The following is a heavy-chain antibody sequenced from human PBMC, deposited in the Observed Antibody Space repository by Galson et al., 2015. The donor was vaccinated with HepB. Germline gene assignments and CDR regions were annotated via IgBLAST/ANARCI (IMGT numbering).Heavy chain of an antibody. CDR1: GCTLTEFS. D-gene: IGHD1-26*01. V-gene: IGHV1-24*01. Sequence: SVKVSCKVSGCTLTEFSMHWVRQAPGKGLEWMGGFDPADGDTIYAQKFQGRVTMTEDTSTETAYMALSSLRSEDTAGYYCATDGVGAPFGKDGGGQGTTVTVS. CDR2: FDPADGDT. J-gene: IGHJ6*02. CDR3: ATDGVGAPFGKDG.